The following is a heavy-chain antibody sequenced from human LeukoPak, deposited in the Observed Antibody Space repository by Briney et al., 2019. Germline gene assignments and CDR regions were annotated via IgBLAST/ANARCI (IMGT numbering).Heavy chain of an antibody. D-gene: IGHD3-22*01. CDR2: IYYSGST. Sequence: PSQTLSLTCTVSGVSISSGGYYWSWLRQHPGKGLEWIGYIYYSGSTYYDPSLKSRVTISVDTSKNQFSLKLSSVTAADTAVYYCARAWEVVAFDYWGQGTLVTVSS. CDR3: ARAWEVVAFDY. CDR1: GVSISSGGYY. V-gene: IGHV4-31*03. J-gene: IGHJ4*02.